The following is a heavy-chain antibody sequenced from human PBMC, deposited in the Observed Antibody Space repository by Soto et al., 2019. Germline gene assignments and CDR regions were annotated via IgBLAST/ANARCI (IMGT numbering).Heavy chain of an antibody. CDR3: ARASVKLVDPYYFDY. V-gene: IGHV5-51*01. J-gene: IGHJ4*02. CDR1: GYSFTTYW. CDR2: IYPGDFDT. D-gene: IGHD2-15*01. Sequence: ESLKISCKGSGYSFTTYWIGWVRQMPVKGLEWMGIIYPGDFDTRYIPSFQGQVTTSADKSISTAYLQWRSLKAADTAMYYCARASVKLVDPYYFDYWGQGTQVTVSS.